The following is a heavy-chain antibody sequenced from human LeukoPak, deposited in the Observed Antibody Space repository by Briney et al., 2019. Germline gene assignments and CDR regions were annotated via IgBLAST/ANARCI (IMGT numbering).Heavy chain of an antibody. V-gene: IGHV1-3*03. Sequence: GASVKVSCKASGYTFTSYAMHWVRQAPGQRLEWMGWINAGNGNTKYSQEFQGRVTITRDTSASTAYMELSSLRSEDTAVYYCARGSGGRKYAPDYWGQGTLVTVSS. CDR3: ARGSGGRKYAPDY. D-gene: IGHD2-2*01. CDR2: INAGNGNT. J-gene: IGHJ4*02. CDR1: GYTFTSYA.